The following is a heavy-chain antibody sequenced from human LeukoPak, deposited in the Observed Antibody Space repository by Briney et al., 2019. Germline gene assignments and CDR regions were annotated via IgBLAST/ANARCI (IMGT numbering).Heavy chain of an antibody. D-gene: IGHD2-2*02. CDR3: ARVPHSCSSTSCYTGRFDP. V-gene: IGHV1-69*05. J-gene: IGHJ5*02. CDR1: GGTFSSYA. Sequence: ASVKVSCKASGGTFSSYAISWVRQAPGQGLEWMGGIIPIFGTANYAQKFQGRVTITTDGSTSTAYMELSSLRSEDTAVYYCARVPHSCSSTSCYTGRFDPWGQGTLVTVSS. CDR2: IIPIFGTA.